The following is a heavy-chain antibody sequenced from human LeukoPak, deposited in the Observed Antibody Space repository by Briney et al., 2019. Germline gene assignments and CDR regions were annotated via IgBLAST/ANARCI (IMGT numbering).Heavy chain of an antibody. D-gene: IGHD3-3*02. Sequence: GGSLRLSCAASGFIFSSYEMNWVRQAPGKGLEWASYISSHARTTYNADSVKGRFTISRDNAKNSLYLQMDSLRAEDTAVYYCARVAPRIFYFDYWGQGTLVTVSS. CDR2: ISSHARTT. J-gene: IGHJ4*02. V-gene: IGHV3-48*03. CDR1: GFIFSSYE. CDR3: ARVAPRIFYFDY.